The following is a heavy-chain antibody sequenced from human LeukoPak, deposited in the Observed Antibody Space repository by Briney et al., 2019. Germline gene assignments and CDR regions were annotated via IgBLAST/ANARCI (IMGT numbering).Heavy chain of an antibody. Sequence: PSETLSLTCTVSGGSISSGGYSWSWIRQHPGKGLEWIGYIYYSGSTYYNPSLKSRVTISVDTSKNQFSLKLSSVTAADTAVYYCARGLAKYYYDSNGPGAFAIWGQGTMVTVSS. CDR3: ARGLAKYYYDSNGPGAFAI. CDR2: IYYSGST. J-gene: IGHJ3*02. CDR1: GGSISSGGYS. V-gene: IGHV4-31*03. D-gene: IGHD3-22*01.